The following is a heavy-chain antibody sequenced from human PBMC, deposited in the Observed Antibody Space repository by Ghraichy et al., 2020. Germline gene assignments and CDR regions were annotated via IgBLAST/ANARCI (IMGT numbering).Heavy chain of an antibody. CDR3: ARSRYSSGWNSVFSGSYSPYYFDY. J-gene: IGHJ4*02. CDR1: GGSISSSSYY. D-gene: IGHD6-19*01. CDR2: IYYSGST. Sequence: SETLSLTCTVSGGSISSSSYYWGWIRQPPGKGLEWIGSIYYSGSTYYNPSLKSRVTISVDTSKNQFSLKLSSVTAADTAVYYCARSRYSSGWNSVFSGSYSPYYFDYWGQGTLVTVSS. V-gene: IGHV4-39*01.